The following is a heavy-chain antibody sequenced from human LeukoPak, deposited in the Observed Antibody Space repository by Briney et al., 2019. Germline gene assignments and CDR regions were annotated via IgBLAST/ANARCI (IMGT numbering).Heavy chain of an antibody. Sequence: SVKVSCKASGGTFSSYAISWVRQAPGQGLEWMGGIIPIFGTANYAQRFQGRVTITADESTSTAYMELSSLRSEDTAVYYCARVSSGATTVDYWGQGTLVTVSS. CDR1: GGTFSSYA. J-gene: IGHJ4*02. V-gene: IGHV1-69*13. D-gene: IGHD1-26*01. CDR2: IIPIFGTA. CDR3: ARVSSGATTVDY.